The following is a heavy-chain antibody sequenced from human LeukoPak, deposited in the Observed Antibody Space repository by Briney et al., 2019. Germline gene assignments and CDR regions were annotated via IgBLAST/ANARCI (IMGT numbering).Heavy chain of an antibody. CDR3: TRRTRIAAGVYNIDV. D-gene: IGHD6-25*01. CDR1: GGSISGYY. CDR2: IYPSGNS. V-gene: IGHV4-4*09. Sequence: PSETLSLTCTVSGGSISGYYWNWIRQPPGRGLEWLGYIYPSGNSAYNPSLKSRVSMSVDTSKKKISLRLSSVTAADPAVYYCTRRTRIAAGVYNIDVWGQGTLVTVSS. J-gene: IGHJ4*02.